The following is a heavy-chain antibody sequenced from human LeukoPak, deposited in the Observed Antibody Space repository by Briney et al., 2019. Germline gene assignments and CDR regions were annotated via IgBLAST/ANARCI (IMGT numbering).Heavy chain of an antibody. Sequence: SETLSLTCTVSVVSISSYYWSWIRQPPGKGLEWIGYIYYSGSTNYNPSLKGRVTISVDTSKNQFSLRLSSVTAADTAVYYCARLYDYFDSWGQGTLVTVSS. CDR3: ARLYDYFDS. CDR1: VVSISSYY. D-gene: IGHD2/OR15-2a*01. J-gene: IGHJ4*02. V-gene: IGHV4-59*08. CDR2: IYYSGST.